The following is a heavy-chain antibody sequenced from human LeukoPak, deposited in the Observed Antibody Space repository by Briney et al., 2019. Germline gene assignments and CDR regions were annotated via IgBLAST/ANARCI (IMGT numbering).Heavy chain of an antibody. CDR1: GFTFSSYG. J-gene: IGHJ4*02. D-gene: IGHD5-18*01. CDR2: IWFDGSDK. CDR3: ARGGTWIQLCDY. Sequence: AGGSLRLSCAASGFTFSSYGMHWVRQAPGKGLEWVAVIWFDGSDKYYADSVKGRFTISRDNSKNTLSLQMNSLRAEDTAVYYCARGGTWIQLCDYWGQGTLVTVSS. V-gene: IGHV3-33*08.